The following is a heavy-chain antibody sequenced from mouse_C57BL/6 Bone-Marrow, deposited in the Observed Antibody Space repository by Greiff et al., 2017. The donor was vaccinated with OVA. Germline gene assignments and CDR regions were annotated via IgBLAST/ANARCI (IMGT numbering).Heavy chain of an antibody. CDR2: IRSKSNNYAT. CDR1: GFSFNTYA. J-gene: IGHJ1*03. V-gene: IGHV10-1*01. D-gene: IGHD1-1*01. CDR3: VRQDTTVVAKGYWYFDV. Sequence: EVKLMESGGGLVQPKGSLKLSCAASGFSFNTYAMNWVRQAPGKGLEWVARIRSKSNNYATYYADSVKDRFTISRDDSESMLYLQMNNLKTEDTAMYYCVRQDTTVVAKGYWYFDVWGTGTTVTVSS.